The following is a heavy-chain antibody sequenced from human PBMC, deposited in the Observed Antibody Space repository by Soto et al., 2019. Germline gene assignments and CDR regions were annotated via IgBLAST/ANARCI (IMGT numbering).Heavy chain of an antibody. CDR2: IIPIFGTA. CDR3: ARDVARPGYYYYGMDV. Sequence: GASVKVSCKASGGTFSSYAISWVRQAPGQGLEWMGGIIPIFGTANYAQKFQGRVTITADESTSTAYMELSSLRSEDTAVYYCARDVARPGYYYYGMDVWGQGTTVTVSS. J-gene: IGHJ6*02. CDR1: GGTFSSYA. D-gene: IGHD6-6*01. V-gene: IGHV1-69*13.